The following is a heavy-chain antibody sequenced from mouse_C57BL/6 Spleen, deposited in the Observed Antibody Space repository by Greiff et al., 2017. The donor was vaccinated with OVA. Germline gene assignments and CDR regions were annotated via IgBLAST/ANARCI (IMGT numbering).Heavy chain of an antibody. Sequence: QVHVKQSGPELVKPGASVKLSCKASGYTFTSYDINWVKQRPGQGLEWIGWIYPRDGSTKYNEKFKGKATLTVDTSSSTAYMELHSLTSEDSAVYFCARDDGSSYWYFDVWGTGTTVTVSS. D-gene: IGHD1-1*01. CDR1: GYTFTSYD. J-gene: IGHJ1*03. CDR3: ARDDGSSYWYFDV. V-gene: IGHV1-85*01. CDR2: IYPRDGST.